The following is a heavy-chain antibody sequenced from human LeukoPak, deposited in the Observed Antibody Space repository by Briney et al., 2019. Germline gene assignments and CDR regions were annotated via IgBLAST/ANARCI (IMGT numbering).Heavy chain of an antibody. CDR2: ISAYNGNT. Sequence: ASVKVSCKASGYSFTSYGISWVRQAPGQGLEWMGWISAYNGNTNYAQKLQGRVTMTTDTSTSTAYMELRSLRSDDTAVYYCARDPYDSGWYRFGYWGQGTLVTVSS. CDR3: ARDPYDSGWYRFGY. CDR1: GYSFTSYG. V-gene: IGHV1-18*01. D-gene: IGHD6-19*01. J-gene: IGHJ4*02.